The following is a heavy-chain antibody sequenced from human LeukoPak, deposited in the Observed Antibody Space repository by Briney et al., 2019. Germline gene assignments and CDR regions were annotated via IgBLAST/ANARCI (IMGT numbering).Heavy chain of an antibody. J-gene: IGHJ3*02. CDR1: GGSFSGYY. D-gene: IGHD3-10*01. V-gene: IGHV4-34*01. CDR2: INHSGST. Sequence: SETLSLTCAVYGGSFSGYYWSWIRQPPGKGLEWIGEINHSGSTNYNPSLKSRVTISVDTSKNQFSLKLSSVTAADTAVYYCARGRVRGVIILGDAFDIWAKGQWSPSLQ. CDR3: ARGRVRGVIILGDAFDI.